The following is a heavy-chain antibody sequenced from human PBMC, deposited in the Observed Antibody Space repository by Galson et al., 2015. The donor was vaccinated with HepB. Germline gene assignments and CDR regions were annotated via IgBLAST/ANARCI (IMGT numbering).Heavy chain of an antibody. V-gene: IGHV4-39*01. J-gene: IGHJ6*02. CDR3: ARHRRVLLWFGELLSPDNHYDMDV. Sequence: SETLSLTCTVSGGSISSTSFYWGWIRQPPGEGLEWIGRIYYSGTTYYNPSLKSRVTLSVETPKKGFSLKPKSVTAADTAVYYCARHRRVLLWFGELLSPDNHYDMDVWGQGATVTVSS. CDR2: IYYSGTT. D-gene: IGHD3-10*01. CDR1: GGSISSTSFY.